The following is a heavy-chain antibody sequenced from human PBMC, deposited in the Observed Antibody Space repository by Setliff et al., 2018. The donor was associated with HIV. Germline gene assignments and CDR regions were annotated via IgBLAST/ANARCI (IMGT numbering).Heavy chain of an antibody. CDR3: AREGRWLEHPYGFAV. V-gene: IGHV4-38-2*02. Sequence: PSETLSLTCAVSGYSISSGYYWGWIRQPPGRGLEWIGNIYHSGGTHYNPSLRSRVTISVDTTKNQFSLKMASVTAADTAVYYCAREGRWLEHPYGFAVWGQGRLVTVSS. CDR2: IYHSGGT. J-gene: IGHJ1*01. D-gene: IGHD3-10*01. CDR1: GYSISSGYY.